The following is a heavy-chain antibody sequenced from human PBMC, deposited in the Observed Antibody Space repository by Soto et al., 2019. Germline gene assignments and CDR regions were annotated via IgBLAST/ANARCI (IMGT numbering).Heavy chain of an antibody. Sequence: SLRLSCAASGFSFDDNAMHWVRQAPGKGLEWVSGISWNSGSIGYADSVKGRFTISRDNTKNSQYLQMNSLRAEDTALYYCAKLARGGSSWSDYWGQGTLVTVSS. J-gene: IGHJ4*02. CDR2: ISWNSGSI. D-gene: IGHD6-13*01. V-gene: IGHV3-9*01. CDR3: AKLARGGSSWSDY. CDR1: GFSFDDNA.